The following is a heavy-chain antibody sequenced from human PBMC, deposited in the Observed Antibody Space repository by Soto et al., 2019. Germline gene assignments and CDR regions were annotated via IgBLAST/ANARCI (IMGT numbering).Heavy chain of an antibody. V-gene: IGHV3-49*03. CDR3: TRGYRNRTYYYGSGSYWLSAFDI. CDR1: GFTFGDYA. D-gene: IGHD3-10*01. CDR2: IRSKAYGGTT. Sequence: GGSLRLSCTASGFTFGDYAMSWFRQAPGKGLEWVGFIRSKAYGGTTEYAASVKGRFTISRDDSKSIAYLQMNSLKTEDTAVYYCTRGYRNRTYYYGSGSYWLSAFDIWGQGTMVTVSS. J-gene: IGHJ3*02.